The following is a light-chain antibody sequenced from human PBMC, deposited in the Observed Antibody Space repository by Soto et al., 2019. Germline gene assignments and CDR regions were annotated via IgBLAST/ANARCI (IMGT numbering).Light chain of an antibody. CDR2: GAS. CDR1: QSINNNY. CDR3: QQYGGSPRS. V-gene: IGKV3-20*01. J-gene: IGKJ1*01. Sequence: EILLTQSPGTLSLSPGERATLSCRASQSINNNYLAWYQQKRGQAPRLLIYGASSRATGIPDRFSGSGSGTDFTLTISSLEPEDFAVYYCQQYGGSPRSFGQGTNVEIK.